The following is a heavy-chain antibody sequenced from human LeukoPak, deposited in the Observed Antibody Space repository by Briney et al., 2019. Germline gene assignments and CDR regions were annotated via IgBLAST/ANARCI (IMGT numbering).Heavy chain of an antibody. V-gene: IGHV3-23*01. D-gene: IGHD6-19*01. CDR1: GFTFSSYA. CDR3: AKARIAVAGRGYYFDY. J-gene: IGHJ4*02. CDR2: ISGSGGST. Sequence: GGSLRLSCAASGFTFSSYAMSWVHQAPGKGLEWVSAISGSGGSTYYADSVKGRFTISRDNSKNTLYLQMNSLRAEDTAVYYCAKARIAVAGRGYYFDYWGQGTLVTVSS.